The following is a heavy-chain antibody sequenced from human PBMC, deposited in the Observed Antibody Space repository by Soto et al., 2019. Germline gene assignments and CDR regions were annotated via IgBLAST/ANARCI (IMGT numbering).Heavy chain of an antibody. Sequence: PGGSLRLSCAVSGFTFSNYGMHWVRQAPGKGLEWVAIIWYDGNNAYYADSVKVRFTISRDSSKNTVYLQMSSLRAEDTAVYYCARGYSSGYSAFDYWGQGTLVTVSS. CDR1: GFTFSNYG. CDR2: IWYDGNNA. V-gene: IGHV3-33*01. D-gene: IGHD3-22*01. CDR3: ARGYSSGYSAFDY. J-gene: IGHJ4*02.